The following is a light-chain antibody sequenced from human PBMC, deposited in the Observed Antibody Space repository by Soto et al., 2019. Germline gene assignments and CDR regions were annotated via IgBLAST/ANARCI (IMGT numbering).Light chain of an antibody. J-gene: IGKJ1*01. CDR2: GAS. V-gene: IGKV1-5*01. CDR3: QHYNAFPSP. Sequence: DVHMSQSPFTLSASIGYTFTITCWASQGISKWLAWHQQKPGKAPKLLIYGASRLESGVPSRFRGSGSGTEFTLTIGGLQPDDFETYYCQHYNAFPSPFGQGTKVDIK. CDR1: QGISKW.